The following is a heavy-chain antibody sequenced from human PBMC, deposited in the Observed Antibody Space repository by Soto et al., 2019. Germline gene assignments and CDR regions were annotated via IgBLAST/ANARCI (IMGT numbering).Heavy chain of an antibody. CDR2: ISAYNGNT. CDR1: GYTFTSYG. J-gene: IGHJ5*02. Sequence: ASVKVSCKASGYTFTSYGISWVRQAPGQGLEWMGWISAYNGNTNYAQKLQGRVTMTTDTSTSTAYMELRSLRSDDTAVYYCAIDPTKGNWNYALAEWFDPWGQGTLVTVS. D-gene: IGHD1-7*01. CDR3: AIDPTKGNWNYALAEWFDP. V-gene: IGHV1-18*01.